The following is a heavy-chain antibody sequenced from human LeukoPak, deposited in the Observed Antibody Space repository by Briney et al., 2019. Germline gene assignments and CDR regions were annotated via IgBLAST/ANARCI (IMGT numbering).Heavy chain of an antibody. J-gene: IGHJ4*02. CDR2: IYPADSET. D-gene: IGHD1-26*01. Sequence: GESLKISCKGSGYSFSTYWIGWVRQMPGKGLEWMGIIYPADSETRYSPSFQGQVTISVDKSISTAYLQWSSLKASDTAMYYCGRKISGSYYGLDYWGQGTLVTVSS. CDR1: GYSFSTYW. V-gene: IGHV5-51*01. CDR3: GRKISGSYYGLDY.